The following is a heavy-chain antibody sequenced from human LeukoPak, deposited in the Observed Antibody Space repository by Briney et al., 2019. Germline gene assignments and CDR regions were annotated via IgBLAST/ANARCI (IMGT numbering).Heavy chain of an antibody. CDR3: ATAGGSGSYYWHYYYMDV. V-gene: IGHV1-24*01. D-gene: IGHD3-10*01. CDR2: FDPEDGET. Sequence: ASVKVSCKVSGYTLTELSMLWVRQAPGKGLEWMGGFDPEDGETIYAQKFQGRVTMTEDTSTDTAYMELSSLRSEDTAVYYCATAGGSGSYYWHYYYMDVWGKGTTVTVSS. J-gene: IGHJ6*03. CDR1: GYTLTELS.